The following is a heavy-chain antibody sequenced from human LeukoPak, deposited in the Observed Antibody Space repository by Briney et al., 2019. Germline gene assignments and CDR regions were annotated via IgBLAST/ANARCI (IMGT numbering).Heavy chain of an antibody. J-gene: IGHJ6*03. D-gene: IGHD6-13*01. CDR3: ARDHSSSWYYYYYYYMDV. CDR1: GFTFDDYG. Sequence: GGSLRLSCAASGFTFDDYGMSWVRQAPGKGLEWVSGINWNGGSTGYADSVKGRFTISRDNAKNSLYLQMNSLRAEDTAVYYCARDHSSSWYYYYYYYMDVWGKGTTVTISS. V-gene: IGHV3-20*04. CDR2: INWNGGST.